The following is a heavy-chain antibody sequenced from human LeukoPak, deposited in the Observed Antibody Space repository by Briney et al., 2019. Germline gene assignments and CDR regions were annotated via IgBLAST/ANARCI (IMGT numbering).Heavy chain of an antibody. J-gene: IGHJ4*02. CDR3: ARGGIPGHINTPPPGN. V-gene: IGHV3-30*01. CDR2: ISYDGSNK. Sequence: PGGSLRLSCAASGFTFSSYAMHWVRQAPGKGLEWVTVISYDGSNKYYADSVKGRFTISRDNSKNTLYLQMNSLRTKDTAVYYCARGGIPGHINTPPPGNWGRGTLVTVSS. D-gene: IGHD2-8*02. CDR1: GFTFSSYA.